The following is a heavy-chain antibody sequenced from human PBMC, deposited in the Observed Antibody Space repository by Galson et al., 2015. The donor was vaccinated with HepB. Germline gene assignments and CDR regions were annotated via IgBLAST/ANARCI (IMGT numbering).Heavy chain of an antibody. CDR3: ARDRYYEGSGYYYSDN. V-gene: IGHV3-53*01. Sequence: GLECVSVIYSGGSTFYADSVRGRFTISRDSSKNTLYLQMNSLRAEDTAVYYCARDRYYEGSGYYYSDNWGQGTLVTVSS. D-gene: IGHD3-22*01. CDR2: IYSGGST. J-gene: IGHJ4*02.